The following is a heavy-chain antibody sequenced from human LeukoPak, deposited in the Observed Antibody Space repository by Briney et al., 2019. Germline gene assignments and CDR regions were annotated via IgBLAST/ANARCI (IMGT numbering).Heavy chain of an antibody. CDR1: GFTFSSYS. V-gene: IGHV3-21*01. D-gene: IGHD3-22*01. Sequence: KSGGSLRLSCAASGFTFSSYSMNWVRQAPGKGLEWVSSISSSRSYIYYADLVKGRFPISRDNAKNSLYLQMNSLRAEDTAVYYCARDGGSGYYYEDWGQGTLVTVSS. CDR2: ISSSRSYI. CDR3: ARDGGSGYYYED. J-gene: IGHJ4*02.